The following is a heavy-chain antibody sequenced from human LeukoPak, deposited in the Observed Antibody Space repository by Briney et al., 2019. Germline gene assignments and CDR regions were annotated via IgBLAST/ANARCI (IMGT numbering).Heavy chain of an antibody. CDR3: ASTTVTNEVDY. CDR2: IIPIFGTA. Sequence: ASVKVSCKASGGTFSSYAISWVRQAPGQGLEWMGRIIPIFGTANYAQKFQGRVTITADKSTSTAYMELSSLRSEDTAVYYCASTTVTNEVDYWRQGTLVTVSS. V-gene: IGHV1-69*06. D-gene: IGHD4-17*01. J-gene: IGHJ4*02. CDR1: GGTFSSYA.